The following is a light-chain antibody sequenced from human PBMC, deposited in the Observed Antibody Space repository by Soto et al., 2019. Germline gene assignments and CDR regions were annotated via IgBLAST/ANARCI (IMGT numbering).Light chain of an antibody. CDR3: QQYGSSLGVT. Sequence: EIVLTQSPGTLSLSPGERATLSCRASQSVSSSYLAWYQQKPGQAPRLLIYGASSRATGIPDRFSGSGSGTDLTLTITSLEPDDFAVYYCQQYGSSLGVTFGGGTKVEIK. J-gene: IGKJ4*01. CDR1: QSVSSSY. V-gene: IGKV3-20*01. CDR2: GAS.